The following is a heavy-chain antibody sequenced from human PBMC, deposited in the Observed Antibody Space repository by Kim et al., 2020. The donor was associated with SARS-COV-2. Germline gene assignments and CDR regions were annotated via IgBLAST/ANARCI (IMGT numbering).Heavy chain of an antibody. CDR2: ISSSSSYI. D-gene: IGHD5-12*01. J-gene: IGHJ4*02. Sequence: GGSLRLSCAASGFTFSSYSMNWVRQAPGKGLEWVSSISSSSSYIYYADSVKGRFTISRDNAKNSLYLQMNSLRAEDTAVYYCARDDIVATIIPYYFDYWGQGTLVTVSS. V-gene: IGHV3-21*01. CDR3: ARDDIVATIIPYYFDY. CDR1: GFTFSSYS.